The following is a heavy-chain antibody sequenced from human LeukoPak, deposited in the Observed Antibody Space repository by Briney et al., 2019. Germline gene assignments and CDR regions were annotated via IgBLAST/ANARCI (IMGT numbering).Heavy chain of an antibody. D-gene: IGHD6-19*01. CDR2: IKQDGSEK. Sequence: GGSLRLSCAVSGFTFRNYWMSWVRQAPGKGLEWVANIKQDGSEKNYVDSVKGPFTISRDNAKNSLYLQMNSLRVEDTAVYYCARLEQWLTPYWGQGTLVTVPS. V-gene: IGHV3-7*01. J-gene: IGHJ4*02. CDR1: GFTFRNYW. CDR3: ARLEQWLTPY.